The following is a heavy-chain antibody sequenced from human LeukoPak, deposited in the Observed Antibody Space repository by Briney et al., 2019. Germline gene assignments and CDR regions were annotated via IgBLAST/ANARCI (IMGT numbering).Heavy chain of an antibody. Sequence: GASVKVSCKASGYTLTRYDINWARQATGQGLEWMGWMDPKSGDTGYEQKFRGRFTMTRDTSISTAYMELSSLRTDDTAVYYCASGGGAVRRGGDGFDIWGQGTMVTVSS. CDR3: ASGGGAVRRGGDGFDI. CDR1: GYTLTRYD. V-gene: IGHV1-8*01. J-gene: IGHJ3*02. D-gene: IGHD6-6*01. CDR2: MDPKSGDT.